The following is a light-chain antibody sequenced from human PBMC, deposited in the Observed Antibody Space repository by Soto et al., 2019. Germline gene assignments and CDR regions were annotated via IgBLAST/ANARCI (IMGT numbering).Light chain of an antibody. Sequence: QSVLTQPASVSGSPVQSITISCTGTSSDVGSYNLVSWYQQHPGKAPKLMIYEGSKRPSGVSNRFSGSKSGNTASLTISGLQAEDEADYYCCSYAGSSTYVFGTGTKVT. CDR3: CSYAGSSTYV. V-gene: IGLV2-23*01. J-gene: IGLJ1*01. CDR2: EGS. CDR1: SSDVGSYNL.